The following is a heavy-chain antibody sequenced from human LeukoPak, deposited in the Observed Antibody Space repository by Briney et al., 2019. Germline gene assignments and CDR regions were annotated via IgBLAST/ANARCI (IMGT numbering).Heavy chain of an antibody. J-gene: IGHJ5*02. CDR1: GFTFSSYG. Sequence: PGRSLRLSCAASGFTFSSYGMHWARQAPGKGLEWVAVIWYDGSNKYYADSVKGRFTISRDNSKNTLYLQMNSLRAEDTAVYYCARDRGVSVTTYWFDPWGQGTLVTVSS. CDR3: ARDRGVSVTTYWFDP. CDR2: IWYDGSNK. V-gene: IGHV3-33*01. D-gene: IGHD4-17*01.